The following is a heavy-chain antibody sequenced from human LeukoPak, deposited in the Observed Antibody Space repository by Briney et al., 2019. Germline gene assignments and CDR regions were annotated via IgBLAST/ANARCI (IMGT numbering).Heavy chain of an antibody. V-gene: IGHV1-46*01. J-gene: IGHJ6*02. CDR2: INPSGGST. Sequence: ASVKVSCKASGYTFTSNYIHWVRQAPGQGLEWMGIINPSGGSTSYAQKFQGRVTMTRDTSTSTVYMELSSLRSEDTAVYYCARFPNTAMVMGLEYYYYGMDVWGQGTTVTVSS. D-gene: IGHD5-18*01. CDR1: GYTFTSNY. CDR3: ARFPNTAMVMGLEYYYYGMDV.